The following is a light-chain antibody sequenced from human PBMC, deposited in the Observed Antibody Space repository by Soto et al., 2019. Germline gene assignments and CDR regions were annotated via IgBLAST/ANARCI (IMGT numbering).Light chain of an antibody. Sequence: QSVLTQPPSASGTPGQRVTISCSGSSSNIRSYTVNWYEQLPGTAPKLLIYSNDRRPSRVPGRFSGSKSGTSASLAISGLXSEDEADYYCAAWDDSLNGYVFGTGTKVTVL. CDR2: SND. V-gene: IGLV1-44*01. J-gene: IGLJ1*01. CDR3: AAWDDSLNGYV. CDR1: SSNIRSYT.